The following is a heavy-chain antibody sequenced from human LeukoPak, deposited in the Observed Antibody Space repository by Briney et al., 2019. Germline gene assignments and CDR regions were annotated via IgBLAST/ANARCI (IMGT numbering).Heavy chain of an antibody. CDR2: ISSSGSTI. J-gene: IGHJ6*04. V-gene: IGHV3-48*03. D-gene: IGHD3-10*02. CDR3: AELGITMIGGV. Sequence: GRSLRLSCAASGFTFSSYEMNWVRQDPGKGLEWVTYISSSGSTIYYADSVKGRYTISRDNAKNSLYLQMNSLRAEDTAVYYCAELGITMIGGVWGKGTTVTISS. CDR1: GFTFSSYE.